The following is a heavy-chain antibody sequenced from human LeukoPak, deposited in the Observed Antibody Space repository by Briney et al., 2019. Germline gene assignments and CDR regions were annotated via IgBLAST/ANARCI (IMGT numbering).Heavy chain of an antibody. J-gene: IGHJ6*03. CDR1: GFTVSGNY. Sequence: GGSLRLSCAASGFTVSGNYMSWVRQAPGMGLEWVSVIYSGGSTDYADPVKGRFTISRDNSKNTLYLQMNNLRAEDTAVYYCARGAYDSGGYFSLLYDYYMDVWGKGTTVTISS. CDR2: IYSGGST. V-gene: IGHV3-53*01. D-gene: IGHD3-22*01. CDR3: ARGAYDSGGYFSLLYDYYMDV.